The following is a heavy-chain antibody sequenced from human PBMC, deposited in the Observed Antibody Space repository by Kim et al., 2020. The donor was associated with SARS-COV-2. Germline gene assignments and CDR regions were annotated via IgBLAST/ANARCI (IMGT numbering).Heavy chain of an antibody. CDR3: AKIAVAALRGDGY. V-gene: IGHV3-23*01. D-gene: IGHD6-19*01. Sequence: YADSVKGRFTISRDNSKNTLYLQMNSLRAEDTAVYYCAKIAVAALRGDGYWGQGTLVTVSS. J-gene: IGHJ4*02.